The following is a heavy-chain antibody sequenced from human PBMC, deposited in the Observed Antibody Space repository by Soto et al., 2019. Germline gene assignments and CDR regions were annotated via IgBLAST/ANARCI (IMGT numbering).Heavy chain of an antibody. CDR3: TRVGTPIDY. CDR2: ISAYNGNT. Sequence: QVQLVQSGAEVKKPGASVKVSCKASGYTFTNFGISWVRHAPGLGLEWMGWISAYNGNTNFAPNFQGRVPKTTETATSTAYMALRSLRSDDTAVYYCTRVGTPIDYWGQGALGTVYS. D-gene: IGHD7-27*01. J-gene: IGHJ4*02. CDR1: GYTFTNFG. V-gene: IGHV1-18*01.